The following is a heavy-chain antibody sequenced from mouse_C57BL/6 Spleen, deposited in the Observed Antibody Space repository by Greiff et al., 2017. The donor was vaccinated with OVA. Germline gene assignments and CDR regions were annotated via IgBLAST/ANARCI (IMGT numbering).Heavy chain of an antibody. CDR3: ARIQPIWYFDV. V-gene: IGHV14-2*01. CDR2: IDTEDGET. Sequence: VQLQQSGAELVKPGASVKFSCTASGFNIKDYYMHWVKQRTEQGLEWIGRIDTEDGETKNASKFQIKATITADTSSNTASLQLSSLTSAETAVNYCARIQPIWYFDVWGTGTTVTVSS. D-gene: IGHD6-1*01. CDR1: GFNIKDYY. J-gene: IGHJ1*03.